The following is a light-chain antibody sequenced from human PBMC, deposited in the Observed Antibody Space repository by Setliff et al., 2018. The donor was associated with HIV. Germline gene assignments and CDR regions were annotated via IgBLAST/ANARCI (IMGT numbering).Light chain of an antibody. Sequence: QSALTQAASVSGSPGQSITMSCTGTRSDVGGYNYVSWYRQHPGKAPKLMIYDVSNRPSGVSNRFSGAKSGNTASLTISGLQAEDEADYYCSSYTSSTTLPYVFGTGTKVTVL. CDR3: SSYTSSTTLPYV. CDR1: RSDVGGYNY. CDR2: DVS. V-gene: IGLV2-14*03. J-gene: IGLJ1*01.